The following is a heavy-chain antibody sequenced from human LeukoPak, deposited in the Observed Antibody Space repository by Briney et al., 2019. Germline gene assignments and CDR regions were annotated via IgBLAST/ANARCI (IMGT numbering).Heavy chain of an antibody. CDR2: ISGSGGST. CDR1: GFTFSSYA. J-gene: IGHJ3*02. V-gene: IGHV3-23*01. Sequence: PGGSLRLSCTASGFTFSSYAMSSVRQAPGKGLEWASTISGSGGSTYYADSMKGRVIISRDNSKNTLYLEMKSLRAEDTALYFCAQDGYCSSAHCYTGAIEMWGQGTMVTVS. D-gene: IGHD2-2*01. CDR3: AQDGYCSSAHCYTGAIEM.